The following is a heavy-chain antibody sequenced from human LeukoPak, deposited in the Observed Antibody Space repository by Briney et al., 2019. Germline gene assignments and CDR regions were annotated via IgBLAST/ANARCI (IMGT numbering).Heavy chain of an antibody. CDR1: GGSFSGYY. CDR2: INHSGST. D-gene: IGHD6-19*01. J-gene: IGHJ4*02. CDR3: ASSNPVAGSWYFDY. Sequence: PSETLSLTCAVYGGSFSGYYWSWIRQPPGKGLEWIGEINHSGSTNYNPSLKSRVTISVDTSKNQFSLKLSSVTAADTAVYYCASSNPVAGSWYFDYWGQGTLVTVSS. V-gene: IGHV4-34*01.